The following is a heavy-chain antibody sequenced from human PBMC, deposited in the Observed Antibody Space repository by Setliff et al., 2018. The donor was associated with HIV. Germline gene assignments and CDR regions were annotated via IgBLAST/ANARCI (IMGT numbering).Heavy chain of an antibody. D-gene: IGHD4-17*01. Sequence: SETLSLTCTVSGASVGSGSHYWSWIRQPLGKGLEYIGYINYSWRTTYNPSLKSRVSMSIDTSKNQFSLRLSSVTAADTAVYYCARDPPGHGDSNDYWGQGTLVTVSS. J-gene: IGHJ4*02. CDR1: GASVGSGSHY. CDR3: ARDPPGHGDSNDY. CDR2: INYSWRT. V-gene: IGHV4-61*01.